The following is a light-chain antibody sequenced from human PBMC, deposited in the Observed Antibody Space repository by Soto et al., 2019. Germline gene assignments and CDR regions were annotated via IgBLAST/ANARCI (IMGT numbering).Light chain of an antibody. CDR3: QRYNIASFT. CDR1: QGIRNY. Sequence: DIQMTQSPSSLSASVGDRVTITCRASQGIRNYLAWYQQRPGQVPKLLINAASTLEPGVPSRFSGSGSGTDFTLTISSLQPEDVATYYCQRYNIASFTFGPGTKVDIK. V-gene: IGKV1-27*01. CDR2: AAS. J-gene: IGKJ3*01.